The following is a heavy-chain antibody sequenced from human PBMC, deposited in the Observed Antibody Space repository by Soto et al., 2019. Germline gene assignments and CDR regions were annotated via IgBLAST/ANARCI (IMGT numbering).Heavy chain of an antibody. D-gene: IGHD4-17*01. J-gene: IGHJ6*02. CDR1: GYTFTSYY. Sequence: ASVKVSCKASGYTFTSYYMHWVRQAPGQGLEWMGIINPSGGSTSYAQKFQGRVTMTRDTSTSTVYMELSSLRSEDTAVYYCAREERDYGYYYGMDVWSQGTTVTVSS. CDR2: INPSGGST. V-gene: IGHV1-46*01. CDR3: AREERDYGYYYGMDV.